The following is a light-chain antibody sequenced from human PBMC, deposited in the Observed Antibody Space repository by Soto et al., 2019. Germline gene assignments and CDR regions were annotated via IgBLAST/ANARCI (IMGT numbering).Light chain of an antibody. V-gene: IGKV3-20*01. CDR3: QHYINSLYT. Sequence: ESVLRQSPGTLSLSPGERATLSCRASQSFNSAHLAWYQQKAGQAPRLLIYSASNRAPGIPDRFSGSGAGTDVTLTISRLEPEDFAVYYCQHYINSLYTFGQGTKLEIK. J-gene: IGKJ2*01. CDR2: SAS. CDR1: QSFNSAH.